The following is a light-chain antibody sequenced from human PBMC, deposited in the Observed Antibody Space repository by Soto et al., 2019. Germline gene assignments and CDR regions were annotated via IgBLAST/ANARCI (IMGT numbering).Light chain of an antibody. CDR1: QSVSSSY. V-gene: IGKV3-20*01. CDR3: QQRAGWPTT. J-gene: IGKJ5*01. Sequence: EIVWTQSPGTLSLSPGERATLSCRASQSVSSSYLAWYQQKPGQAPRLLIYGASSRATGIPDRFSGSGSGTDFTLTISRLEPEDFAVYYCQQRAGWPTTFGQGTRLEIK. CDR2: GAS.